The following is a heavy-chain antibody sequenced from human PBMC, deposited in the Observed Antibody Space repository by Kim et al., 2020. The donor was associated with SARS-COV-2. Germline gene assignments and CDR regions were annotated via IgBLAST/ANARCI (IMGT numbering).Heavy chain of an antibody. CDR1: GYSFTSYW. Sequence: GESLKISCKGSGYSFTSYWIGWVRQMPGKGLEWMGIIYPGYSDTRYSPSFQGQVTISADKSNSTAYLQWSSLQASDTAMYYCARGNYDSSGYWFGFDYWGQGTLVTVSS. V-gene: IGHV5-51*01. CDR2: IYPGYSDT. D-gene: IGHD3-22*01. CDR3: ARGNYDSSGYWFGFDY. J-gene: IGHJ4*02.